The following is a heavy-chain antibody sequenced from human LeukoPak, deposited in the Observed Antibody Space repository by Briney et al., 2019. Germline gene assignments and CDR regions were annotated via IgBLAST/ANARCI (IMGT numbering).Heavy chain of an antibody. J-gene: IGHJ4*02. CDR3: ARDRVGPSWWLGTFDY. D-gene: IGHD5-12*01. CDR1: GGSISTSNYY. Sequence: SETLSLTCTVSGGSISTSNYYWGWIRQPPGKGLEWIGNIYYSGSTYYNPSLKSRVTISVDTSKNQFSLKLSSVTAADTAVYYCARDRVGPSWWLGTFDYWGQGTLVTVSS. V-gene: IGHV4-39*02. CDR2: IYYSGST.